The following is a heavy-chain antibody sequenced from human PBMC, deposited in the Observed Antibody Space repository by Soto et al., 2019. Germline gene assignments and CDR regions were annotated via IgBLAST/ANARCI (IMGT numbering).Heavy chain of an antibody. CDR1: GFTVSSNY. CDR2: IYSGGST. CDR3: AKDRGRYCSGGTCYLFDY. V-gene: IGHV3-66*01. Sequence: GGSLRLSCAASGFTVSSNYMSWVRQAPGKGLEWVSVIYSGGSTYCADSVKGRFTISRDNSKNTLYLQMNSLRVEDTALYYCAKDRGRYCSGGTCYLFDYWGQGALVTVSS. D-gene: IGHD2-15*01. J-gene: IGHJ4*02.